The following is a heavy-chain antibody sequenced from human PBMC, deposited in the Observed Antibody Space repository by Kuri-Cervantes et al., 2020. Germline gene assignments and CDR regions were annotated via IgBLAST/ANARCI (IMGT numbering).Heavy chain of an antibody. CDR3: ATATLQKNAFDI. V-gene: IGHV1-24*01. CDR2: FDPEDGET. CDR1: GYTLTELP. Sequence: ASVKVSCKVSGYTLTELPMHWVRQAPGKGLEWMGGFDPEDGETIYAQKFQGRVTMTEDTSTDTAYMELSSLRSEDTAVYYCATATLQKNAFDIWGQGTMVTVSS. D-gene: IGHD4-11*01. J-gene: IGHJ3*02.